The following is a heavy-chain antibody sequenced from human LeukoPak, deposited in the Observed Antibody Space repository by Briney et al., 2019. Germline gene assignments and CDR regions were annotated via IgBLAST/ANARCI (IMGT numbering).Heavy chain of an antibody. CDR2: INPNSGGT. CDR1: GYTFTDYY. D-gene: IGHD3-16*01. J-gene: IGHJ4*02. V-gene: IGHV1-2*02. Sequence: ASVKVSCKAVGYTFTDYYMHWVRQAPGQGLEWMGWINPNSGGTNCAQKFQDRVTMTRDTSISTAFMELSKLRSDDTAVNLRAQPPGGRGPPPYFDYWGQGILVTVSS. CDR3: AQPPGGRGPPPYFDY.